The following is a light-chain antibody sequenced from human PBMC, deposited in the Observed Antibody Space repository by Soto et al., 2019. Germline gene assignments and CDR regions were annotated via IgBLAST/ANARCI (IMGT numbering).Light chain of an antibody. Sequence: QSALTQPPSASGTPGQIVAISCSGSSSNIGSNTVTWYQQLPGTAPKLLVYSTSQRSSGVPGRFSGSKSGASASLSISGLQSEDEADCYCAAWDDRLDVYVFGTGTQLTVL. CDR1: SSNIGSNT. J-gene: IGLJ1*01. CDR2: STS. V-gene: IGLV1-44*01. CDR3: AAWDDRLDVYV.